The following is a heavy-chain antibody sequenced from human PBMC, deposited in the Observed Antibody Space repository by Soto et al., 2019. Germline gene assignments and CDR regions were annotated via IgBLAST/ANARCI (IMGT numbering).Heavy chain of an antibody. J-gene: IGHJ4*02. CDR3: ARDNRRRELWGHFDY. D-gene: IGHD3-16*01. V-gene: IGHV1-18*04. Sequence: QVQLVQSGAEVKKPGASVKVSCKASGYTFTSYGISWVRQAPGQGLEWMGWISAYNGNTNYAQKLQGRVTMTTDTPTSTAYMELRSLRSDDTAVYYCARDNRRRELWGHFDYWGQGTLVTVSS. CDR1: GYTFTSYG. CDR2: ISAYNGNT.